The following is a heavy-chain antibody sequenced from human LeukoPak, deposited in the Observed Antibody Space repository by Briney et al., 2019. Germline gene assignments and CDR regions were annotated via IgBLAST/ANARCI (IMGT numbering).Heavy chain of an antibody. CDR2: IYTSGST. D-gene: IGHD2-15*01. CDR3: ARGICSGGSCYLSY. Sequence: PSQTLSLTCTVSGGSISSGSYYWSWIRQPAGKGLEWIGRIYTSGSTNYNPSLKSRVTISVDTSKNQFSPKLSSVTAADTAVYYCARGICSGGSCYLSYWGQGTLVTVSS. V-gene: IGHV4-61*02. J-gene: IGHJ4*02. CDR1: GGSISSGSYY.